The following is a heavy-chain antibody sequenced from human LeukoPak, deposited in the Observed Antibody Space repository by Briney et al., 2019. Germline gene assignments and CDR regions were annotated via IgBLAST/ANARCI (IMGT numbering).Heavy chain of an antibody. J-gene: IGHJ4*02. V-gene: IGHV4-59*01. D-gene: IGHD2-15*01. CDR2: IYSSGST. CDR1: GGSISNYY. Sequence: PSETLSLTCTVSGGSISNYYWNWIRQPPGKGPEWIGYIYSSGSTNYNPSLKSRVTISVDTSKNQFSLKLTSVTAADTAVYYCARSAYSTYFDFWGRGTLVTVSS. CDR3: ARSAYSTYFDF.